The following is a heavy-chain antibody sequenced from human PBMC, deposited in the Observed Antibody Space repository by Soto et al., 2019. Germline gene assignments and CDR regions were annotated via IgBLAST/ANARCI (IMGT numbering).Heavy chain of an antibody. D-gene: IGHD2-15*01. CDR1: GFTFSSYG. V-gene: IGHV3-30*18. Sequence: GGSLRLSCAASGFTFSSYGMHWVRQAPGKGLEWVAVISYDGSNKYYADSVKGRFTISRDNSKNTLYLQMNSLRAEDTAVYYCAKARYCSGGSCYSGYYYYYGMDVWGQGTTVTVSS. CDR2: ISYDGSNK. J-gene: IGHJ6*02. CDR3: AKARYCSGGSCYSGYYYYYGMDV.